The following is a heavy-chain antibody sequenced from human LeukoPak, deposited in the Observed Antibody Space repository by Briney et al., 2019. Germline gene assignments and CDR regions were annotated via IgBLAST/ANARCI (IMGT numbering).Heavy chain of an antibody. CDR3: SSELYYYSSGSYNRLDY. V-gene: IGHV3-21*01. CDR1: GFPFSSYS. D-gene: IGHD3-10*01. Sequence: GGSLRLSCAASGFPFSSYSMNWVRQAPGKGLEWVSSISSSSNYIYYADSVKGRFTISRDNAKNSLYLQMNSLRAEDTAVYYCSSELYYYSSGSYNRLDYWGQGTLVTVSS. CDR2: ISSSSNYI. J-gene: IGHJ4*02.